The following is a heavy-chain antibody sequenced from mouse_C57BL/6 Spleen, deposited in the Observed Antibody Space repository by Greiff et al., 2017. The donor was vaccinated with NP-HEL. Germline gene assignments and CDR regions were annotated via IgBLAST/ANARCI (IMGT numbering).Heavy chain of an antibody. CDR2: IHPNSGST. CDR3: ARGDYYGSSYGFAY. D-gene: IGHD1-1*01. CDR1: GYTFTSYW. V-gene: IGHV1-64*01. J-gene: IGHJ3*01. Sequence: QVQLKQPGAELVKPGASVKLSCKASGYTFTSYWMHWVKQRPGQGLEWIGMIHPNSGSTNYNEKFKSKATLTVDKSSSTAYMQLSSLTSEDSAVYYCARGDYYGSSYGFAYWGQGTLVTVSA.